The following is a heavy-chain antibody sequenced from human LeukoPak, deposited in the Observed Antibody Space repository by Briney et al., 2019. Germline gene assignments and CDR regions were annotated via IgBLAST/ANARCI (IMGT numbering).Heavy chain of an antibody. D-gene: IGHD6-13*01. CDR3: PRYYAHISSWYRCLDN. V-gene: IGHV3-53*01. J-gene: IGHJ4*02. Sequence: PGGSLRLSCVASGLTGRGNYLSWDRQAPGKGLEWVSVIYSGASTYYADSAKGRFTISRDNSKNTLYLEMSSLRADDTPVRHCPRYYAHISSWYRCLDNWGQGTLVTVSS. CDR1: GLTGRGNY. CDR2: IYSGAST.